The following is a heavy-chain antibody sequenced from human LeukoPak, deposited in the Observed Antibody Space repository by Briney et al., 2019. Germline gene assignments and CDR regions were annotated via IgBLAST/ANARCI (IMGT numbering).Heavy chain of an antibody. D-gene: IGHD3-3*01. Sequence: SETLSLTCTVSGGSISSSSYYWVWIRHPPGKGLEWIGSIYYSGSTYYNPSLKSRVTISVDTSKNQFSLKLSSVTAADTAVYYCARRPITIFGVVLYYYYGMDVWGQGTTVTVSS. V-gene: IGHV4-39*01. CDR2: IYYSGST. CDR3: ARRPITIFGVVLYYYYGMDV. J-gene: IGHJ6*02. CDR1: GGSISSSSYY.